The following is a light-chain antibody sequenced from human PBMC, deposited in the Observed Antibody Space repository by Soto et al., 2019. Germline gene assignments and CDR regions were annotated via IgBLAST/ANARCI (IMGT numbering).Light chain of an antibody. Sequence: EIVLTQSPGTLSLSPGERATLSCRASQSLSSNHLAWYQQKPGQAPRLLIYGASSRATGIPDRFSGSGSGTEFTLTINRLEADDFTVYYCQHYGTSPRTFGPGTKLEIK. CDR2: GAS. CDR1: QSLSSNH. CDR3: QHYGTSPRT. V-gene: IGKV3-20*01. J-gene: IGKJ2*01.